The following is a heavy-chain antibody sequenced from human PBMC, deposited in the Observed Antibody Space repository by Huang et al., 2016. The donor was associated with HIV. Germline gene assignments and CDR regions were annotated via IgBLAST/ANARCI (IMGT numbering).Heavy chain of an antibody. D-gene: IGHD6-6*01. J-gene: IGHJ4*02. CDR1: GYSFASYD. Sequence: QVQLVQSGAEVRKPGASVKVSCVASGYSFASYDINWVRQATGQGLEWSGWMNPNSGNTGYAQKFQGRVTMTRNTSISTAYMELSSLRSEDTAKYFCVRGWYIAALPYFDYWGQGTLVTVSS. V-gene: IGHV1-8*01. CDR3: VRGWYIAALPYFDY. CDR2: MNPNSGNT.